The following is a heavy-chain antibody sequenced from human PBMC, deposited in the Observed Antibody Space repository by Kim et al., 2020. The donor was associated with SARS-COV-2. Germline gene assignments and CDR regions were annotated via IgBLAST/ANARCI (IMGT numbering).Heavy chain of an antibody. V-gene: IGHV3-66*01. CDR3: ARRERLGYTNALGAFDI. CDR2: IHAHGTS. CDR1: GFTVWSNT. J-gene: IGHJ3*02. D-gene: IGHD5-18*01. Sequence: GGSLRLSCAASGFTVWSNTMTWVRQAPGKGLEWVAIIHAHGTSYYAESVKDRFIISRDDSKNTLNLQLASLRPEDTALYYCARRERLGYTNALGAFDIWG.